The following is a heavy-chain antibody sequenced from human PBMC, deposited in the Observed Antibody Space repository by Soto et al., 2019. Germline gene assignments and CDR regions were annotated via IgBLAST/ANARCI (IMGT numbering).Heavy chain of an antibody. Sequence: GASVKVSCKASGGTFSSYAISWVRQAPGQGLEWMGGIIPIFGTANYAQKFQGRVTITADESTGTAYMELSSLRSEDTAVYYCAKGVVALAYGMDVWGQGTTVTVSS. V-gene: IGHV1-69*13. CDR1: GGTFSSYA. CDR3: AKGVVALAYGMDV. CDR2: IIPIFGTA. J-gene: IGHJ6*02. D-gene: IGHD2-15*01.